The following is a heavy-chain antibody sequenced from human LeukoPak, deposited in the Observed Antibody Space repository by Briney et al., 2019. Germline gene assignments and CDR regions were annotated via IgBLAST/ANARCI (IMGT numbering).Heavy chain of an antibody. V-gene: IGHV4-61*02. D-gene: IGHD6-6*01. CDR3: ARAYSSSYYYYMDV. Sequence: SQTLSLTCTVSGGSITSGSSYWSWTRHPAGKGLEWIGRIYTSGSTNYNPSPKSRVTISVDTSKNQFSLKLSSVTAADTAVYYCARAYSSSYYYYMDVWGKGTTVTVSS. CDR2: IYTSGST. J-gene: IGHJ6*03. CDR1: GGSITSGSSY.